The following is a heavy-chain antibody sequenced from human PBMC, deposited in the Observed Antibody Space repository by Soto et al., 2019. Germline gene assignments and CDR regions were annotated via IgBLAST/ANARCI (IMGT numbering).Heavy chain of an antibody. Sequence: EVQLVESGGGLVQPGRSLRLSCAASGFTFDDYAMHWVRQPPGKGLECVSSITWNSGRIAYADSVQGRFTISRDNGRNSLYLQMNSLRLEDTAFYYCAKDSGMAPYAYYSMDVWGKGTTVTVS. CDR1: GFTFDDYA. CDR3: AKDSGMAPYAYYSMDV. J-gene: IGHJ6*03. CDR2: ITWNSGRI. V-gene: IGHV3-9*01. D-gene: IGHD4-17*01.